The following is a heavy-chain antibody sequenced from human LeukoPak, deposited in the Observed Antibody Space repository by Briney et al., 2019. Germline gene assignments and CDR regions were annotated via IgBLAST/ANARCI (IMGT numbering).Heavy chain of an antibody. D-gene: IGHD3-22*01. Sequence: RASVKVSCKASGYTFTSYAMNWVRQTPGQGLEWMGWINTNTGNPTYAQGFTGRFVFSLDTSVSTAYLQISSLKAEDTAVYYCAIMWLFKGLLWGQGTLVTVSS. J-gene: IGHJ4*02. CDR2: INTNTGNP. V-gene: IGHV7-4-1*02. CDR3: AIMWLFKGLL. CDR1: GYTFTSYA.